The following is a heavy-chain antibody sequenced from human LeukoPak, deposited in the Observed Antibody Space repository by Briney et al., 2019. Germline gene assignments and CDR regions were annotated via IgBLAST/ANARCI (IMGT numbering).Heavy chain of an antibody. J-gene: IGHJ2*01. CDR2: IKSKADGGTT. V-gene: IGHV3-15*01. CDR3: TTDGWQQRPHWYFDV. D-gene: IGHD6-25*01. CDR1: GFTFSNAW. Sequence: GGSLRLSCAASGFTFSNAWMSWVRQAPGKGLEWVGRIKSKADGGTTDYAAPVKGRFIISRDDSKKTLFLQLNSLKPDDTAVYYCTTDGWQQRPHWYFDVWGRGTLVTVSS.